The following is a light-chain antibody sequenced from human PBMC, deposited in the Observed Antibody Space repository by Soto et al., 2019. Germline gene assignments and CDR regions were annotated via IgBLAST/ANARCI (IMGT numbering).Light chain of an antibody. J-gene: IGLJ2*01. V-gene: IGLV2-8*01. CDR2: EVS. CDR1: SSDIGGYNY. Sequence: QSVLTQPPSASGSPGQSVTISCTGTSSDIGGYNYVSWYQQHPGKAPKLMMFEVSKRPSGVPDRFSGSKFGNTASLTVSGLQAEDEADYYCASYGGNNNLLFGGGTQLTVL. CDR3: ASYGGNNNLL.